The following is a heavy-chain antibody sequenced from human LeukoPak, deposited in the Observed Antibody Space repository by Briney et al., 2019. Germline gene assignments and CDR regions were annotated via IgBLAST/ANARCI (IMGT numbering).Heavy chain of an antibody. CDR2: ISSSSSYI. J-gene: IGHJ4*02. CDR1: GFTFSSYS. D-gene: IGHD1-26*01. CDR3: ARGGGGGATYDY. Sequence: GGSLRLSCAASGFTFSSYSMNWVRQAPGKGLEWVSSISSSSSYIYYADSVKGRFTISRDNPKNSLYLQMNSLRAEDTAVYYCARGGGGGATYDYWGQGTLVTVSS. V-gene: IGHV3-21*01.